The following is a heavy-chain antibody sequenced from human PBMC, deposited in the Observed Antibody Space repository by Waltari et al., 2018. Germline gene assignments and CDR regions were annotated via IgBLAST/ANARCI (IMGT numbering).Heavy chain of an antibody. V-gene: IGHV1-69*10. J-gene: IGHJ4*02. Sequence: QVQLVQSGAEVKKPGSSVKVSCKASAGTFSSYAISWVRQAPGQGLEWMGGIIPILGIANYAQKFQGRVTITADKSTSTAYMELSSLRSEDTAVYYCARVHCSGGSCYPADFDYWGQGTLVTVSS. D-gene: IGHD2-15*01. CDR3: ARVHCSGGSCYPADFDY. CDR1: AGTFSSYA. CDR2: IIPILGIA.